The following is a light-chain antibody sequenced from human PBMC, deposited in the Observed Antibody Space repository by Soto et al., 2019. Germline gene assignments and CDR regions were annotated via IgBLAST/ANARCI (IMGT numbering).Light chain of an antibody. J-gene: IGLJ2*01. CDR3: SSYTSSSTLV. CDR1: SSYVGGYNY. V-gene: IGLV2-14*01. Sequence: QSVLTQPASVSGSPGQSITISCTGTSSYVGGYNYVSWYQQHPGKAPKLMLYDVSNRPSGVSNRCSGSKSGNTASLTISGLQAEDEAHYYCSSYTSSSTLVFGGGTKVTVL. CDR2: DVS.